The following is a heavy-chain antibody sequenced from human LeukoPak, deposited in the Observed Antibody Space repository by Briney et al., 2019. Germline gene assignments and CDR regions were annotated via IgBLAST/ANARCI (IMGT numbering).Heavy chain of an antibody. CDR3: ARGGLPYHYVWGSPSGDY. CDR1: GFAFNTYW. D-gene: IGHD3-16*01. J-gene: IGHJ4*02. Sequence: PGGSLRLSCAASGFAFNTYWMHWVRQAPGTGLVWVSRINGDGSSTSYADFVKGRFTISRDNAKNTLYLQMNSLRAGDTAVYYCARGGLPYHYVWGSPSGDYWGQGTLVTVSS. V-gene: IGHV3-74*01. CDR2: INGDGSST.